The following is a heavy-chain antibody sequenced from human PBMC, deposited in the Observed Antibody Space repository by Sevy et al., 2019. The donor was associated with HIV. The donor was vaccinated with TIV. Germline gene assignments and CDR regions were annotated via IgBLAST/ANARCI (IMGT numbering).Heavy chain of an antibody. CDR3: ARVNTGGRGYDFWSGYYTGSWFDP. J-gene: IGHJ5*02. CDR1: GFTFSDYY. CDR2: ISSSGSTI. V-gene: IGHV3-11*01. Sequence: GGSLRLSCAASGFTFSDYYMSWIRQAPGKGLEWVSYISSSGSTIYYADSVKGRFTISRDNAKNSLYLQMNSLRAEDTAVYYCARVNTGGRGYDFWSGYYTGSWFDPWGQGTLVTVSS. D-gene: IGHD3-3*01.